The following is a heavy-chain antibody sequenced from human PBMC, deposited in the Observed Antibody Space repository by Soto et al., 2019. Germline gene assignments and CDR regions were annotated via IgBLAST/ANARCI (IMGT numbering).Heavy chain of an antibody. D-gene: IGHD6-19*01. CDR1: GGSFSGYY. V-gene: IGHV4-34*01. CDR2: INHSGST. J-gene: IGHJ4*02. CDR3: ARGSRGHMSSGRPGTFDY. Sequence: SETLSLTCAVYGGSFSGYYWSWIRQPPGKGLEWIGEINHSGSTNYNPSLKSRVTISVDTSKNQFSLRLSSVTAADTAVYYCARGSRGHMSSGRPGTFDYWGQGTLVTVSS.